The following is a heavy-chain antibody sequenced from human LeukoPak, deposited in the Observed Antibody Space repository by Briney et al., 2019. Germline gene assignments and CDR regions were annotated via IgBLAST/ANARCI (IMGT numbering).Heavy chain of an antibody. CDR1: GGTFSSYA. V-gene: IGHV1-69*13. CDR2: IIPIFGTA. Sequence: SVKVSCTASGGTFSSYAISWVRQAPGQGLEWMGGIIPIFGTANYAQKFQGRVTITADESTSTAYMELSSLRSEDTAVYYCAGELGAGGYYGMDVWGQGTAVTVSS. CDR3: AGELGAGGYYGMDV. J-gene: IGHJ6*02. D-gene: IGHD6-13*01.